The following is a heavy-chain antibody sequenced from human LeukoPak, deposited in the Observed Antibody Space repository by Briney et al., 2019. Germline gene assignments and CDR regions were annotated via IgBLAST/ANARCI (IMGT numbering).Heavy chain of an antibody. V-gene: IGHV1-2*02. CDR2: INPNSGGT. CDR1: GYTFTGYY. CDR3: AIALRLPAATYYFDY. D-gene: IGHD2-2*01. J-gene: IGHJ4*02. Sequence: ASVKVSCKASGYTFTGYYMHWVRQAPGQGLEWMGWINPNSGGTNYAQKFQGRVTMTRDTSISTAYMELSRLRSDDTALYYCAIALRLPAATYYFDYWGQGTLVTVSS.